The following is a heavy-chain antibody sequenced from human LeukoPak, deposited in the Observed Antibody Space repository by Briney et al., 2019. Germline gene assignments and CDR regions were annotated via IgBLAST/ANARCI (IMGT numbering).Heavy chain of an antibody. CDR3: ARGGYCSSTSCLDSGMDV. Sequence: PGGSLRLSCAASGFTFSSYDMHWVRQATGKGLEWVSAICTGGDPYYPGSVKGRFTISRENAKNSLYLQMNSLRAGDTAVYYCARGGYCSSTSCLDSGMDVWGKGTTVTVSS. CDR1: GFTFSSYD. D-gene: IGHD2-2*01. J-gene: IGHJ6*04. CDR2: ICTGGDP. V-gene: IGHV3-13*05.